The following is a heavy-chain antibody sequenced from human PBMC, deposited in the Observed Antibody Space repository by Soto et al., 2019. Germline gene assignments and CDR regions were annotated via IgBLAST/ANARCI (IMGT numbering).Heavy chain of an antibody. CDR2: INAGNGNT. CDR1: GYTYTSYA. J-gene: IGHJ6*02. Sequence: ASVKVSCTASGYTYTSYAMHWVRQAPGQRLEWMGWINAGNGNTKYSQKFQGRVTITRDTSASTAYMELSSLRSEDTAVYYCARVTDDSSGYPGPFYYYYGMDVWGQGTTVTVSS. D-gene: IGHD3-22*01. V-gene: IGHV1-3*01. CDR3: ARVTDDSSGYPGPFYYYYGMDV.